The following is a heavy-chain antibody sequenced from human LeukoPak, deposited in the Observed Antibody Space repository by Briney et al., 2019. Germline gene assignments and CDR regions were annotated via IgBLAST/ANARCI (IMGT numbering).Heavy chain of an antibody. CDR3: ARVWNYSNYWFDP. D-gene: IGHD4-11*01. V-gene: IGHV4-61*02. CDR2: IYTSGST. CDR1: GGSISSGDYY. J-gene: IGHJ5*02. Sequence: SETLSLTCTVSGGSISSGDYYWSWIRQPAGKGLEWIGRIYTSGSTNYNPSLKSRVTISVDTSKNQFSLKLSSVTAADTAVYYCARVWNYSNYWFDPWGQGTLVTVSS.